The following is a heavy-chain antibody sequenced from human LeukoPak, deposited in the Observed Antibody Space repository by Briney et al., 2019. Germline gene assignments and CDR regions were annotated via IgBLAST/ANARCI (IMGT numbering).Heavy chain of an antibody. J-gene: IGHJ5*02. CDR2: IYYTGST. V-gene: IGHV4-59*01. D-gene: IGHD6-13*01. Sequence: KSSETLSLTCTVSGGSITNYYWSWIRQPPGKGLEWIGYIYYTGSTNYNPSLRSRVTISVDTSKNQLSLKLTCVTPADTAVYYWARKAAAGIRPVYNWFDPWGQGTLVTVSA. CDR3: ARKAAAGIRPVYNWFDP. CDR1: GGSITNYY.